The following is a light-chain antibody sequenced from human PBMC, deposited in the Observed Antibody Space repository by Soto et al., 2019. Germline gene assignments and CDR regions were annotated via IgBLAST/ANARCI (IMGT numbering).Light chain of an antibody. V-gene: IGKV3-11*01. J-gene: IGKJ5*01. CDR2: GAS. CDR3: QQRSDSIT. CDR1: QSVSSN. Sequence: EVVLTQSPVTLSLSPGERATLSCRSSQSVSSNLAWYQQKPGQAPRLLIYGASSRATGIPDRFSGRGSGADFTLTISSLEPEDFAVYYCQQRSDSITFGQGTRLEIK.